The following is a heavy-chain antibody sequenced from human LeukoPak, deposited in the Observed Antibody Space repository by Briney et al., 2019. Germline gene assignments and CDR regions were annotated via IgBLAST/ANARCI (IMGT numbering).Heavy chain of an antibody. CDR2: ISGSGGST. V-gene: IGHV3-23*01. D-gene: IGHD6-19*01. CDR1: GFTFSSYA. CDR3: ARDFFPRIAVAGTPPVVY. Sequence: GGSLRLTCAASGFTFSSYAMSWVRQAPGKGLEWVSAISGSGGSTYYADSVKGRFTISRDNAKNSLYLQMNSLRAEDTALYYCARDFFPRIAVAGTPPVVYWGQGTLVTGSS. J-gene: IGHJ4*02.